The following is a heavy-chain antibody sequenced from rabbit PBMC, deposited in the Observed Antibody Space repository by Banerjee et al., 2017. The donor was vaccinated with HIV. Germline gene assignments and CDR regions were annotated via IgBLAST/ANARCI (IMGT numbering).Heavy chain of an antibody. CDR1: GFSFSISYY. CDR2: IYGGSSGSA. D-gene: IGHD1-1*01. V-gene: IGHV1S40*01. Sequence: QSLEESGGDLVKPGASLTLTCTASGFSFSISYYMCWVRQAPGKGPEWIACIYGGSSGSAYYASWAKGRFTISKTSSTTVTLQMTSLTAADTATYFCARWSSAKDYNLWGQGTLVTV. J-gene: IGHJ4*01. CDR3: ARWSSAKDYNL.